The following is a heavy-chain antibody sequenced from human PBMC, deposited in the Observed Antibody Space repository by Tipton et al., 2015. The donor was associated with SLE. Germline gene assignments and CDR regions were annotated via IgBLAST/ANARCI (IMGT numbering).Heavy chain of an antibody. CDR3: AKDYGVSWGDDASDV. CDR1: GFTFSSHW. CDR2: VSGSGLST. Sequence: GSLRLSCAASGFTFSSHWMYWVRQAPGKGLVWVSAVSGSGLSTYYAESVKGRFTISRDNSNNTLYLQMNTLRVEDTAMYYCAKDYGVSWGDDASDVWGQGTFVTVSS. J-gene: IGHJ3*01. V-gene: IGHV3-23*01. D-gene: IGHD3-16*01.